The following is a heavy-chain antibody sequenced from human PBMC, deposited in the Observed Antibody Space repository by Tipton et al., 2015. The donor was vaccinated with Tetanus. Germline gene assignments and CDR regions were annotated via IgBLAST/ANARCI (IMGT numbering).Heavy chain of an antibody. CDR1: GDSMTDFY. CDR3: ARTTRRWLHPDY. V-gene: IGHV4-59*01. CDR2: IFYSGRT. Sequence: LRLSCNVSGDSMTDFYWSWIRQPPGKGLEWIAYIFYSGRTQYNPSLKSRVTISVDTAKNQFSLQLSSVTAADTAVYYCARTTRRWLHPDYWGQGTLVTVSS. J-gene: IGHJ4*02. D-gene: IGHD5-24*01.